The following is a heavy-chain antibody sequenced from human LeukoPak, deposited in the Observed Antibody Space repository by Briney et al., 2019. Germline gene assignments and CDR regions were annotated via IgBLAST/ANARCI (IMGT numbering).Heavy chain of an antibody. CDR2: IDPGDSDT. D-gene: IGHD3-3*01. Sequence: GESLKISCKGSGYSFTNYWIGWVRQMSGKGLEWMGIIDPGDSDTRYSPSFQGQVTISADQSISTAYLQWSSLKASDTAMYYCARLRDFWSGYYEYYFDYWGQGTLVTVSS. J-gene: IGHJ4*02. V-gene: IGHV5-51*01. CDR1: GYSFTNYW. CDR3: ARLRDFWSGYYEYYFDY.